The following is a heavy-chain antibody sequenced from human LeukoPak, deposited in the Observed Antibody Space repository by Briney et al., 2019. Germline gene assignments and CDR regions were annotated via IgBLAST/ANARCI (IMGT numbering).Heavy chain of an antibody. Sequence: SETLSLTCTVSGGSISSYYWSWLRQPPGKGLEWIGYIYFRGTPNYHPPIKSRVTISVDTSKNQFSLKLTSVTTADTAVYYCARSPGAPFDYWGQGSLVTVSS. D-gene: IGHD7-27*01. CDR2: IYFRGTP. CDR3: ARSPGAPFDY. J-gene: IGHJ4*02. CDR1: GGSISSYY. V-gene: IGHV4-59*01.